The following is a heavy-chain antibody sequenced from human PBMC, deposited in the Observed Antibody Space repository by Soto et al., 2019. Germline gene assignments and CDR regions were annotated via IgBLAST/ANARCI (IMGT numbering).Heavy chain of an antibody. Sequence: QVQLQESGPGLVKPSQTLSLTCTVSGGSISSGGDYWSWIRRHPGKGLEWIGYIYYSGSTYYNPSLKSRVTISVDTSKNQLSLKLSSVTAADTAVYYCARGGRRSPGMDVWGQGTTVTVSS. CDR3: ARGGRRSPGMDV. V-gene: IGHV4-31*03. J-gene: IGHJ6*02. CDR2: IYYSGST. CDR1: GGSISSGGDY.